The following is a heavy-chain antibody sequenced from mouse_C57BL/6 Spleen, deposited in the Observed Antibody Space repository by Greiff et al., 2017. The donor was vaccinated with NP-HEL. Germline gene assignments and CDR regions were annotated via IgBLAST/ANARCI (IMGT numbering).Heavy chain of an antibody. Sequence: EVQLQQSGAELVRPGASVKLSCTASGFNIKDDYMHWVKQRPEQGLEWIGWIDPENGDTEYASKFQGKATITADTSSNTAYLQLSSLTSEDTAVYYCTTPYYEGAMDYWGQGTSVTVSS. CDR1: GFNIKDDY. CDR2: IDPENGDT. CDR3: TTPYYEGAMDY. J-gene: IGHJ4*01. V-gene: IGHV14-4*01. D-gene: IGHD2-10*01.